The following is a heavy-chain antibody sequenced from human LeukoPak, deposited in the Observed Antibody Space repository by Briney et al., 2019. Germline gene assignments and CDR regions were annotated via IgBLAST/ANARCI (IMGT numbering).Heavy chain of an antibody. J-gene: IGHJ5*02. V-gene: IGHV4-39*07. Sequence: SETLSLTCTVSGASITSSNYYWLWLRQPPGKGLEWIGSIYYSGSTYYNPSLKSRVTISVDTSKNQFSLKLSSVTAADTAVYYCARIIAACWEPWGQGTLVTVSS. CDR1: GASITSSNYY. CDR3: ARIIAACWEP. D-gene: IGHD1-26*01. CDR2: IYYSGST.